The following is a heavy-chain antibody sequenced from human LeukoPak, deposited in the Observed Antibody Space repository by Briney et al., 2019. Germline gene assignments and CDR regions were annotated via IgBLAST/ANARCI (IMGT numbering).Heavy chain of an antibody. V-gene: IGHV3-21*01. Sequence: GGSLRLSCAASGFTFSSYSMNWVRQAPGKGLEWVSSISSSSSYIYYADSVKGRFTISRDNAKNTLDLQMNSLRADDTAVYYCAKSDDSGPDYWGQGTLVTVSS. CDR3: AKSDDSGPDY. D-gene: IGHD3-22*01. J-gene: IGHJ4*02. CDR1: GFTFSSYS. CDR2: ISSSSSYI.